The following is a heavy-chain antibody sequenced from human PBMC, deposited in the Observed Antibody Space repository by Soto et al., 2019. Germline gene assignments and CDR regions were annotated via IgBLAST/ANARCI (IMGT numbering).Heavy chain of an antibody. V-gene: IGHV3-30*18. CDR3: AKALPLGYCSSTSCYVGWFDY. Sequence: GGSLRLSCAASGFTFSSYGMHWVRQAPGKGLEWVAVISYDGSNKYYADSVKGRFTISRDNSKNTLYLQMNSLRAEDTAVYYCAKALPLGYCSSTSCYVGWFDYWGQGTLVTVSS. D-gene: IGHD2-2*01. CDR2: ISYDGSNK. CDR1: GFTFSSYG. J-gene: IGHJ4*02.